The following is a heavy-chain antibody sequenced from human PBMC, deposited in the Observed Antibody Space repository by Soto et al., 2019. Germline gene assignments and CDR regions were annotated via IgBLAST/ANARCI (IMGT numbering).Heavy chain of an antibody. Sequence: QVQLVQSGAEVKKPGSSVKVSCKASGGTFSSYTISLVRQAPGQGLEWMGRIIPILGIANYAQKLKGRVTITADKSTSPAYMELSSLRSEDTAVYYCARSGYAAGHGMEVWGQGTTVTVSS. CDR2: IIPILGIA. V-gene: IGHV1-69*02. CDR1: GGTFSSYT. D-gene: IGHD5-12*01. CDR3: ARSGYAAGHGMEV. J-gene: IGHJ6*02.